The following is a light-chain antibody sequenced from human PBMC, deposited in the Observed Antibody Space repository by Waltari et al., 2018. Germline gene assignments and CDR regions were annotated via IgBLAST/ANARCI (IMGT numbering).Light chain of an antibody. CDR1: NNDY. Sequence: QSALTQPASVSGSPGQSITISCTGINNDYVSWFQQHAGKAPKLMFYQVSFRPSGVSNRFSGSKSGNTASLTISGLQTEDEADYYCTSFTTVDTWVFGGGTKLTVL. V-gene: IGLV2-14*01. J-gene: IGLJ3*02. CDR2: QVS. CDR3: TSFTTVDTWV.